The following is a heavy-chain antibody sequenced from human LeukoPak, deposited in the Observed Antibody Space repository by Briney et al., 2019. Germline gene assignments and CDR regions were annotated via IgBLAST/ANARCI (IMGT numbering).Heavy chain of an antibody. CDR1: GGSISSGSYY. CDR2: TYTSGST. CDR3: ARDPPRYCSGGSCLYD. V-gene: IGHV4-61*02. J-gene: IGHJ4*02. D-gene: IGHD2-15*01. Sequence: SETLSLTCTVSGGSISSGSYYWSWIRQPAENGLDWIGRTYTSGSTNYTPSLKGRVTISVDTSKTQFSLKLSSVTAADTAVYYCARDPPRYCSGGSCLYDWGQGTLVTVSS.